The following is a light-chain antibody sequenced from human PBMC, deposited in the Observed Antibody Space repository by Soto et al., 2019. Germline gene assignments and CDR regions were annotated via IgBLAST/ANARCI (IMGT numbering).Light chain of an antibody. CDR3: QQRSNWPPIT. CDR1: QSVSSSY. V-gene: IGKV3D-20*02. CDR2: DAS. Sequence: EIVLTQSPGTLSLSPGERATLSCRASQSVSSSYLAWYQQKPGQAPRPLIYDASNRATGIPARFSGSGSGTDFTLTISSLEPEDFAVYYCQQRSNWPPITFGQGTKVDI. J-gene: IGKJ1*01.